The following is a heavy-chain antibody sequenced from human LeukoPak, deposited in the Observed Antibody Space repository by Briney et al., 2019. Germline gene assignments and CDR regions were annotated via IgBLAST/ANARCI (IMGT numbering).Heavy chain of an antibody. Sequence: GASVKVSCKASGYTFTGYYMHWVRQAPGQGLEWMGWINPNSGGTNYAQKFQGRVTMTRDTSISTAYMELSRLRSDDTAVYYCARHSSEPLLRCFDWSHNAFDIWGQGTMVTVSS. CDR1: GYTFTGYY. J-gene: IGHJ3*02. V-gene: IGHV1-2*02. CDR2: INPNSGGT. CDR3: ARHSSEPLLRCFDWSHNAFDI. D-gene: IGHD3-9*01.